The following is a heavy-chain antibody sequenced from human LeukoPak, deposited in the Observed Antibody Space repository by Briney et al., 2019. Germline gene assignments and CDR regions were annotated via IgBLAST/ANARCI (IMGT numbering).Heavy chain of an antibody. CDR2: IIPIFGTA. V-gene: IGHV1-69*13. CDR1: GGTFSSYA. CDR3: ARGSGDVPAAITYYYYYMDV. D-gene: IGHD2-2*02. J-gene: IGHJ6*03. Sequence: SVNVSCKASGGTFSSYAISWVRQAPGQGLEWMGGIIPIFGTANYAQKFQGRVTITVDESTSTAYMELSSLRSEDTAVYYCARGSGDVPAAITYYYYYMDVWGKGTTVTVSS.